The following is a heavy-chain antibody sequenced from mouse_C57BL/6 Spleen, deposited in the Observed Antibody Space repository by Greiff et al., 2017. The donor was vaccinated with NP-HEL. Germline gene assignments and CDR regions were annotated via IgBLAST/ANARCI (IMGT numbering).Heavy chain of an antibody. D-gene: IGHD2-4*01. Sequence: EVQRVESGGGLVKPGGSLKLSCAASGFTFSSYAMSWVRQTPEKRLEWVATISDGGSYTYYPDNVKGRFTISRDNAKNNLYLQMSHLKSEDTAMYYCARRNDYVWYFDVWGTGTTVTVSS. V-gene: IGHV5-4*01. CDR2: ISDGGSYT. CDR3: ARRNDYVWYFDV. CDR1: GFTFSSYA. J-gene: IGHJ1*03.